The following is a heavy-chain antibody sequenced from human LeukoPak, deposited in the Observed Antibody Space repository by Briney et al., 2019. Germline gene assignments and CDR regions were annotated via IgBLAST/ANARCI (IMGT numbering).Heavy chain of an antibody. CDR2: INHSGST. Sequence: SETLSLTCAVYGGSFSGYYWSWIRQPPGKGLEWIGEINHSGSTNYNPSLKSRVTISVDTSKNQFSLKLSSVTAADTAVYYCARSAGHCSGGSCYSLYYYYGMDVWGKGTTVTVSS. CDR1: GGSFSGYY. V-gene: IGHV4-34*01. D-gene: IGHD2-15*01. CDR3: ARSAGHCSGGSCYSLYYYYGMDV. J-gene: IGHJ6*04.